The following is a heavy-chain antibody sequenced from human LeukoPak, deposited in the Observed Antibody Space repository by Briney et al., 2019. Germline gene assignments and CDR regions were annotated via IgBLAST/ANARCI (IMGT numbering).Heavy chain of an antibody. D-gene: IGHD5-12*01. CDR3: SRDGGNSENSAFDI. CDR2: IRKKRNGYTT. Sequence: PGGSLRVSCAASGFIFSDYILDWVRQAPGKGLEWVGRIRKKRNGYTTEYAASVKGRFTISRDDSKNSLYLHMNTLKTEDTAVYYCSRDGGNSENSAFDIWGQGTMVTVSS. V-gene: IGHV3-72*01. J-gene: IGHJ3*02. CDR1: GFIFSDYI.